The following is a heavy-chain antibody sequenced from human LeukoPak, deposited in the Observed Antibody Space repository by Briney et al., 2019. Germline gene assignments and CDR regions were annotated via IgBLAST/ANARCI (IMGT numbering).Heavy chain of an antibody. J-gene: IGHJ4*02. CDR1: GFTFSSYG. D-gene: IGHD3-22*01. V-gene: IGHV3-33*03. CDR3: AKNPAFYFDGSAYYYFDY. CDR2: IWYGGSNK. Sequence: GGSLRLSCAASGFTFSSYGMHWVRQAPGKGLEWVAVIWYGGSNKYYADSVKGRFTISRDNAKNSLYLQMNSLRAEDTAVYYCAKNPAFYFDGSAYYYFDYWGQGTLVTVSS.